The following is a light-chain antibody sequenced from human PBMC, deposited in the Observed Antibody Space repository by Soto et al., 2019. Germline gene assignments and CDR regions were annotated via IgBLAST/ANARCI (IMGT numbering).Light chain of an antibody. CDR1: QSVRSN. Sequence: EIVMTQSPATLSVSPGDPATLSCRASQSVRSNVAWYQQKPGQAPRLLIYGASTRATGVPARFSGSGSGTDFTLTISSLEPEDFAVYYCQQRSNWPPLITFGQGTRLEIK. CDR3: QQRSNWPPLIT. J-gene: IGKJ5*01. V-gene: IGKV3-11*01. CDR2: GAS.